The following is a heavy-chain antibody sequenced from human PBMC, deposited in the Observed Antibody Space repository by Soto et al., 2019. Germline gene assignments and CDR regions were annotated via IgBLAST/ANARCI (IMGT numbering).Heavy chain of an antibody. Sequence: QMQLQESGPGLVKPSETLSLTCAVSSASISSEQWWSWVRQPPGKGLEWIGDIHHTGRTNNNPSLKSRVTMSVEKSKNQFSLNLNSVTAADTAVYYCARSFGWYAIDQWGQGTLVTVSS. CDR1: SASISSEQW. CDR2: IHHTGRT. CDR3: ARSFGWYAIDQ. D-gene: IGHD6-19*01. V-gene: IGHV4-4*02. J-gene: IGHJ4*02.